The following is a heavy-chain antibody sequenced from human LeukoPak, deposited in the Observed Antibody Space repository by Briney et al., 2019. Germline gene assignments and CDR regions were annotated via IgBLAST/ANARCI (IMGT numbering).Heavy chain of an antibody. D-gene: IGHD6-19*01. J-gene: IGHJ5*02. CDR3: AREAGSSGWYIWFDP. CDR1: GYTFTSYG. Sequence: GASVKVSCKASGYTFTSYGISWVRQAPGQGLEWMGWISAYNGNTNYAQKLQGRVTMTTDTSTSTAYMELRSLRSDDTAVYYCAREAGSSGWYIWFDPWGQGTLVTVSS. CDR2: ISAYNGNT. V-gene: IGHV1-18*01.